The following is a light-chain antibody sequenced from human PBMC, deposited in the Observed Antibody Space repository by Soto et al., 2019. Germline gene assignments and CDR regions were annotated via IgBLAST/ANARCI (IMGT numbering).Light chain of an antibody. V-gene: IGKV3-20*01. J-gene: IGKJ4*01. CDR3: QHHRSSPVT. CDR2: GAF. Sequence: EIELTQSPGTLSLSPGERATLSCRATQSVSTSYLAWYQQKPGQAPRLLIYGAFSRATGIPDRFSGSGSGTDFTLTISRLEPEDFAVYYCQHHRSSPVTFGGGTKVEIK. CDR1: QSVSTSY.